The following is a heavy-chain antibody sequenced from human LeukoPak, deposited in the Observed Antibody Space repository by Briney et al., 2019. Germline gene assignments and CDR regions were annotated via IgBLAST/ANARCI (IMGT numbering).Heavy chain of an antibody. D-gene: IGHD6-13*01. CDR1: GYSFTSYW. J-gene: IGHJ4*02. CDR2: IDPSDSCT. Sequence: PGESLKISCKGSGYSFTSYWISWVRQMPGKGLEWMGRIDPSDSCTNYSPSFQGHVTISADKSISTAYLQWSSLKASDTAMYYCARLRSSWAPALDYWGQGTLVTVSS. V-gene: IGHV5-10-1*01. CDR3: ARLRSSWAPALDY.